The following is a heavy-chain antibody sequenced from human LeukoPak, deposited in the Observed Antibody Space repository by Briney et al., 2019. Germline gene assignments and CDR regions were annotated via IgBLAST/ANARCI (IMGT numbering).Heavy chain of an antibody. Sequence: GGSLRLSCAASGFTFSIYSVTWVRQAPGKGLEWVSAISGSGGSTYYADSVKGRFTISRDNSKNTLYLQMNSLRAEDTAVYYCAKVWASVGSSPLDYWGQGTLVTVSS. CDR3: AKVWASVGSSPLDY. CDR1: GFTFSIYS. J-gene: IGHJ4*02. D-gene: IGHD3-16*01. CDR2: ISGSGGST. V-gene: IGHV3-23*01.